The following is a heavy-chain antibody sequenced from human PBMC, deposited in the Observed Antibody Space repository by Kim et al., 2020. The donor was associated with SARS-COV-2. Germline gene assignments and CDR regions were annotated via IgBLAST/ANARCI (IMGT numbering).Heavy chain of an antibody. CDR2: ISSSSSTI. CDR1: GFTFSSYS. J-gene: IGHJ4*02. V-gene: IGHV3-48*02. CDR3: ARDPDYYDILTGSPGPNPFFDY. Sequence: GGSLRPSCAASGFTFSSYSMNWVRQAPGKGLEWVSYISSSSSTIYYADSVKGRFTISRDNAKNSLYLQMNSLRDEDTAVYYCARDPDYYDILTGSPGPNPFFDYWGQGALVTVSS. D-gene: IGHD3-9*01.